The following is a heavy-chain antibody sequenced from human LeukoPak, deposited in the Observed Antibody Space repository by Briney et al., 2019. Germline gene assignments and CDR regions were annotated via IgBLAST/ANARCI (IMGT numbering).Heavy chain of an antibody. Sequence: GRSLRLSCAASGFTFSSYGMHWVRQAPGKGLEWVAVISYDGSNKYYADSVKGRFTISRDNAKNTLYLQMNSLRAEDTAVYYCARAYCSSTSCRLDYWGQGTLVTVSS. V-gene: IGHV3-30*03. J-gene: IGHJ4*02. CDR1: GFTFSSYG. CDR3: ARAYCSSTSCRLDY. CDR2: ISYDGSNK. D-gene: IGHD2-2*01.